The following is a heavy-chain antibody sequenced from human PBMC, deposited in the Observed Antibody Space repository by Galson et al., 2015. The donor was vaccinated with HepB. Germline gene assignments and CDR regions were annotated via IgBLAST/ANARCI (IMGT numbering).Heavy chain of an antibody. V-gene: IGHV3-7*01. CDR2: IKQDGSEK. J-gene: IGHJ4*02. CDR1: GFTFSSYW. D-gene: IGHD3-16*02. Sequence: SLRLSCAASGFTFSSYWMSWVRQAPGKGLEWVANIKQDGSEKYYVDSVKGRFTISRDNAKNSLYLQMNSLRAEDTAVYYCARDQDSVLYDYVWGSYRTVDYWGQGTLVTVSS. CDR3: ARDQDSVLYDYVWGSYRTVDY.